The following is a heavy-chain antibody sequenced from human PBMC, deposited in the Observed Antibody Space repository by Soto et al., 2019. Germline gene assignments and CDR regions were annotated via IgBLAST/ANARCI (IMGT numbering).Heavy chain of an antibody. J-gene: IGHJ4*02. Sequence: PSETLSLTCAVYGGSFSGYYWTRIRQPPGTGLEWIGEINHSGSTNYNPSLKSRVTISVDTSKNQFSLKLTSVTAADTAVYYCARDKITGLFDYWGQGTLVTVS. D-gene: IGHD2-8*02. CDR2: INHSGST. V-gene: IGHV4-34*01. CDR3: ARDKITGLFDY. CDR1: GGSFSGYY.